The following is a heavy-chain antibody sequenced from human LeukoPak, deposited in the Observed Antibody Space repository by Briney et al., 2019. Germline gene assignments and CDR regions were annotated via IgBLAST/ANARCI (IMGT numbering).Heavy chain of an antibody. Sequence: GGSLRLSCAASGFRFSSYAMSWVRQAPGKGLEWVSAISGSGVSTYYADSVKGRFTVSRDNSKNTLYLQMSSLRAEDTAVYYCAKDRELYESSDYYYFDYWGQGTLVTVSS. D-gene: IGHD3-22*01. CDR1: GFRFSSYA. V-gene: IGHV3-23*01. CDR2: ISGSGVST. J-gene: IGHJ4*02. CDR3: AKDRELYESSDYYYFDY.